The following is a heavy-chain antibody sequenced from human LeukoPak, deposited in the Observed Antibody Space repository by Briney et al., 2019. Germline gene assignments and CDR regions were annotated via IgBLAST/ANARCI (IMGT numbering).Heavy chain of an antibody. D-gene: IGHD2-2*01. Sequence: SETLSLTGTVSGGSISSYYWSWIRQPPGKGLEWIGEINHSGSTNYNPSLKSRVTISVDTSKNQFSLKLSSVTAADTAVYYCARVERPHIVVVPAAKCYFDYWGQGTLVTVSS. V-gene: IGHV4-34*01. CDR3: ARVERPHIVVVPAAKCYFDY. CDR1: GGSISSYY. CDR2: INHSGST. J-gene: IGHJ4*02.